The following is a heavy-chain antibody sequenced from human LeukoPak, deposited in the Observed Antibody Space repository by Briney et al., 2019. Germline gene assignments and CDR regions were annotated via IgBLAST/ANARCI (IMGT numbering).Heavy chain of an antibody. CDR2: INAGNGNT. D-gene: IGHD1-26*01. J-gene: IGHJ3*02. CDR1: GYTFTSYA. V-gene: IGHV1-3*01. CDR3: ARLSSGSLGAFDI. Sequence: PAASVKVSCKASGYTFTSYAMHWVRQAPGQRLEWMGWINAGNGNTKYSQKFQGRVTITRDTSASTAYMELSSLRSEDTAVYYCARLSSGSLGAFDIWGQGTMVTVSS.